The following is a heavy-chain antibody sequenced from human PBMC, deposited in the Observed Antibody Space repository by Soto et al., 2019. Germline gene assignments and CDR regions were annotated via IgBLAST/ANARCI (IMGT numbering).Heavy chain of an antibody. D-gene: IGHD1-20*01. Sequence: SETLSLTCAVYGGSFSGYYWSWIRQPPGKRLEWIGEINPSGSTNYNPSLKSRVTISVDRSKNQFSLNLSSVTAADTAVYYCARGGRITGTTALFDSWGQGTLVTVSS. CDR2: INPSGST. CDR1: GGSFSGYY. J-gene: IGHJ4*02. CDR3: ARGGRITGTTALFDS. V-gene: IGHV4-34*01.